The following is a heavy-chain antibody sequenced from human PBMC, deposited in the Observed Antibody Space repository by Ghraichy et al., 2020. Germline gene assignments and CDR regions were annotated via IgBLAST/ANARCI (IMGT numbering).Heavy chain of an antibody. V-gene: IGHV3-30*02. D-gene: IGHD6-13*01. CDR3: AKDKQQLANYYYYYMDV. J-gene: IGHJ6*03. CDR2: IGYDVINK. CDR1: GFTFSNYG. Sequence: SCAASGFTFSNYGMHWVRQAPGKGLEWVAFIGYDVINKYYADSVKGRFTISRDNSKNTLFLQINSLRAEDTAVYYCAKDKQQLANYYYYYMDVWGKGTTVTVSS.